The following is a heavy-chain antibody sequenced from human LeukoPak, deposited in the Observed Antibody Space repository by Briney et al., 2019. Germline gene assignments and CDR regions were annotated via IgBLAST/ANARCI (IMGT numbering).Heavy chain of an antibody. J-gene: IGHJ3*02. Sequence: SETLSLTCTVSGGSISSFYWSWIRQPLGKGLEYIGYISYSETTSYNPSLKSRVTISVDTSKNQSSLKLTSVTAADTAVYYCARDKGLPQAFDIWGQGTLVTVSS. CDR1: GGSISSFY. D-gene: IGHD5/OR15-5a*01. CDR3: ARDKGLPQAFDI. V-gene: IGHV4-59*01. CDR2: ISYSETT.